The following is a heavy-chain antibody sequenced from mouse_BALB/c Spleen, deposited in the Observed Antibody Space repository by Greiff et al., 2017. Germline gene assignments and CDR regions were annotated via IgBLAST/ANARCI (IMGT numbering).Heavy chain of an antibody. CDR1: GFTFTDYY. V-gene: IGHV7-3*02. CDR3: ARAPGGMITGGGLAMDY. CDR2: IRNKANGYTT. J-gene: IGHJ4*01. D-gene: IGHD2-4*01. Sequence: EVKLMESGGGLVQPGGSLRLSCATSGFTFTDYYMSGVRQPPGKALEWLGFIRNKANGYTTEYSASVKGRFTISRDNSQSILYLQMNTLRAEDSATYYCARAPGGMITGGGLAMDYWGQGTSVTVSS.